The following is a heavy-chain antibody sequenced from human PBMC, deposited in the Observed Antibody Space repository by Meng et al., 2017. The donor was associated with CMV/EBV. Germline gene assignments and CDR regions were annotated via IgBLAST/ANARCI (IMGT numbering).Heavy chain of an antibody. CDR3: AKDNPFGYCGGVCYFRYFDY. J-gene: IGHJ4*02. CDR1: GFTFSSYG. Sequence: GESLTISCAASGFTFSSYGMHWVRQAPGKGLEWVAFIRYDGSNKYYADSVKGRFTISRDNSKNTLYLQMNSLRAEDTAVYYCAKDNPFGYCGGVCYFRYFDYWGQGTLVTVSS. V-gene: IGHV3-30*02. D-gene: IGHD2-21*01. CDR2: IRYDGSNK.